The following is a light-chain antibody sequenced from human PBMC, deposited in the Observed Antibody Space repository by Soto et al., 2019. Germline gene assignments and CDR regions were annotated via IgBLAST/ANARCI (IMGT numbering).Light chain of an antibody. CDR2: KAS. J-gene: IGKJ1*01. CDR1: QSISSW. Sequence: DIQMTQSPSTLSASVGDRVTITCRASQSISSWLAWYQQKPGKAPKLLIYKASSLESGVPSRFSGSGSGTEFTLTSSSLQPDDFAPYYCQHRRTFGQGTKVEIK. CDR3: QHRRT. V-gene: IGKV1-5*03.